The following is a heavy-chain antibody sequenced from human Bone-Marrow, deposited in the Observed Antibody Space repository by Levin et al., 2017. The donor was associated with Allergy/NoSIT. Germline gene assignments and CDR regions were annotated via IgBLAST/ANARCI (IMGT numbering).Heavy chain of an antibody. Sequence: SQTLSLTCTVSGGSISSSSYYWGWIRQPPGKGLEWIGSIYYSGSTYYNPSLKSRVTISVDTSKNQFSLKLSSVTAADTAVYYCARQKGATIEGYDAFDIWGQGTMVTVSS. D-gene: IGHD5-12*01. CDR3: ARQKGATIEGYDAFDI. V-gene: IGHV4-39*01. CDR1: GGSISSSSYY. J-gene: IGHJ3*02. CDR2: IYYSGST.